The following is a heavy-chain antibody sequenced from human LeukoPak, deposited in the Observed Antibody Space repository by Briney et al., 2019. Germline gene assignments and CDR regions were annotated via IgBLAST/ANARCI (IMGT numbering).Heavy chain of an antibody. V-gene: IGHV3-23*01. D-gene: IGHD2-21*02. CDR3: ARGGGDYCFDY. J-gene: IGHJ4*02. Sequence: PGGSLRLSCAASGSTFSNYAMSWVRQAPGKGLEWVSAISRSGGSTYYADSVKGRFTISRDNSKNTLYLQVNSLGAEDTAVYFCARGGGDYCFDYWGQGALVTVSS. CDR1: GSTFSNYA. CDR2: ISRSGGST.